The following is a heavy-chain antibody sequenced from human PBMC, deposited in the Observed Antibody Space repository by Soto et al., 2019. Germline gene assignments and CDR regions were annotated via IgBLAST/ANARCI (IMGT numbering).Heavy chain of an antibody. D-gene: IGHD4-17*01. Sequence: GASVKVSCKASGGTFSSYTISWVRQAPGQGLEWMGRIIPILGIANYAQKFQGRVTITADKSTSTAYMELSSLRSEDTAVYYCARELIGGYGDYLYYSYMDVWGKGTTVTVSS. CDR1: GGTFSSYT. CDR3: ARELIGGYGDYLYYSYMDV. J-gene: IGHJ6*03. CDR2: IIPILGIA. V-gene: IGHV1-69*04.